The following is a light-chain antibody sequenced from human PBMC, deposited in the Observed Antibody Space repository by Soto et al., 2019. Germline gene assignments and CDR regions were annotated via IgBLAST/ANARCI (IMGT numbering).Light chain of an antibody. V-gene: IGKV3-20*01. CDR3: QLYVRSSTWP. J-gene: IGKJ1*01. CDR2: GAS. CDR1: QSVNSAY. Sequence: EIVLTQSPGTLSLSPGERATLSCRASQSVNSAYVAWYQQNPGQAPRVLIYGASTRATGIPHRFSGSGSGTDFSLTISRLEPEDSAMYDCQLYVRSSTWPFAQEIKVDIK.